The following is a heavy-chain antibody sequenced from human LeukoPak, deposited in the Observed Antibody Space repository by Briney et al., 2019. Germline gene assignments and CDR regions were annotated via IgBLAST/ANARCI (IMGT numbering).Heavy chain of an antibody. CDR1: GGSISSSNW. J-gene: IGHJ4*02. CDR2: IYHSGST. D-gene: IGHD3-10*01. V-gene: IGHV4-4*02. CDR3: ARDLSDYYGSGMGY. Sequence: PSETLSLTCAVSGGSISSSNWWSWVRQPPGKGLEWIGEIYHSGSTNYNPSLKSRVTISVDKSKNQFSLKLSSVTAADTAVYYCARDLSDYYGSGMGYWGQGTLVTVSS.